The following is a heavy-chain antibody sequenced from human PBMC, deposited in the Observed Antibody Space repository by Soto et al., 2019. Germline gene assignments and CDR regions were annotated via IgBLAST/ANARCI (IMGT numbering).Heavy chain of an antibody. CDR1: GFTFNTFA. D-gene: IGHD3-9*01. Sequence: EVQLLESGGGLEQPGGSLSLSCAVSGFTFNTFAMSWVRQAPGGGLEWVSSTTATGDYTCYAASVKGRFSISRDNSKNTLYLQLSSLRPDDTAVYYCAKGGISTTGLDYWGQGTLVTVSS. CDR2: TTATGDYT. CDR3: AKGGISTTGLDY. J-gene: IGHJ4*02. V-gene: IGHV3-23*01.